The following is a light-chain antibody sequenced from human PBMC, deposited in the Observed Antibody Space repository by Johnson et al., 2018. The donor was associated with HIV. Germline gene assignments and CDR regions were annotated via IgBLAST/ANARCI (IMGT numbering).Light chain of an antibody. CDR2: DNN. J-gene: IGLJ1*01. CDR3: GTWDSGLGAVYV. Sequence: QSVLTQPPSVSAAPGQKVTISCSGSNSNIGNNYVSWYQQFPGTAPKLLIYDNNKRPSGIPDRFSGSKSGTSATLGITGLQTGDEADYYCGTWDSGLGAVYVFGPGTKVTVL. V-gene: IGLV1-51*01. CDR1: NSNIGNNY.